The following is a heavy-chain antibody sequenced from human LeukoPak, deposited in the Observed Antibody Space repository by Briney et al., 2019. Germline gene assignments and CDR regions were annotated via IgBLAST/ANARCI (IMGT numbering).Heavy chain of an antibody. D-gene: IGHD5-18*01. J-gene: IGHJ4*02. CDR1: GYSISRGHY. Sequence: SETLSLTCAVSGYSISRGHYWGRIRQPPGKGLEWIGSLYHSGSPYYSPSLRGRVTISVDTSKNHISLKLSSVTAADTAVYYCARVIGYSYGYAIDYWGQGTPVTVSS. V-gene: IGHV4-38-2*01. CDR2: LYHSGSP. CDR3: ARVIGYSYGYAIDY.